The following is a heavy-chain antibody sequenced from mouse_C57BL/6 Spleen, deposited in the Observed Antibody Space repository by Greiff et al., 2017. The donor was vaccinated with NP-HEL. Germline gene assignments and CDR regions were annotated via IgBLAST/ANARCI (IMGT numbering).Heavy chain of an antibody. CDR2: INPNNGGT. J-gene: IGHJ1*03. V-gene: IGHV1-18*01. CDR1: GYTFTDYN. Sequence: EVQLQQSGPELVKPGASVKIPCKASGYTFTDYNMDWVKQSHGKSLEWIGDINPNNGGTIYNQKFKGKATLTVDKSSSTAYMELRRLTSEDTAVYYCARRNYGSSYWYFDVWGTGTTVTVSS. D-gene: IGHD1-1*01. CDR3: ARRNYGSSYWYFDV.